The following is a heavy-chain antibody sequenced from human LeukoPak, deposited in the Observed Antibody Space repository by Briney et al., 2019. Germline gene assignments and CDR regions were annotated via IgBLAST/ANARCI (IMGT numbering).Heavy chain of an antibody. J-gene: IGHJ4*02. CDR1: GLTFSSYS. D-gene: IGHD1-26*01. CDR3: ARGEGGSYYPDY. Sequence: GGSLRLSCAVSGLTFSSYSMNWVRQAPGKGLEWVSYISSSSSTIYYADSVKGRFTISRDNAKNSLYLQMNSLRDEDTAVYYCARGEGGSYYPDYWGQGTLVTVSS. V-gene: IGHV3-48*02. CDR2: ISSSSSTI.